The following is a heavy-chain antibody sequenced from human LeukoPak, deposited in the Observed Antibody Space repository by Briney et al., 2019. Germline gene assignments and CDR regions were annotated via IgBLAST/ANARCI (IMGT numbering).Heavy chain of an antibody. J-gene: IGHJ4*02. CDR3: ARALYGYFDY. CDR2: INPNGGSA. D-gene: IGHD5-18*01. V-gene: IGHV1-46*01. Sequence: ASVKVSCKASGYTLTGYYMHWVRQAPGQGHEWMGFINPNGGSASYAQRFHGRVTMTRDTSTSTVYMELSSLRSEDTAVYYCARALYGYFDYWGQGTLATVSS. CDR1: GYTLTGYY.